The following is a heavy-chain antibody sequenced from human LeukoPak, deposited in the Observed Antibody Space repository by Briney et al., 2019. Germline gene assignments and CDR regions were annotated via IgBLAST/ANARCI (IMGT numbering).Heavy chain of an antibody. CDR2: INHSGST. J-gene: IGHJ4*02. V-gene: IGHV4-34*01. D-gene: IGHD3-16*02. Sequence: SETLSLTCAVYGGSFSGYYWSWIRQPPGKGLEWIGEINHSGSTNYNPSLKSRVTISVDTSKNPFSLKLSSVTAADTAVYYCARGSLFYDYVWGSYRPFDYWGQGTLVTVSS. CDR3: ARGSLFYDYVWGSYRPFDY. CDR1: GGSFSGYY.